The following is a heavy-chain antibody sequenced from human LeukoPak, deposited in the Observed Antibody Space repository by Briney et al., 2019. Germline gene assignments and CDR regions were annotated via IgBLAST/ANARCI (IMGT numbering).Heavy chain of an antibody. CDR1: GDSVSSNRAA. V-gene: IGHV6-1*01. D-gene: IGHD3-3*01. CDR2: TYYRSKWYN. J-gene: IGHJ4*02. CDR3: ARGLNDSWTGENY. Sequence: SQTLSLTCAISGDSVSSNRAAWNWIRQSPSRGLEWLGRTYYRSKWYNDYAVSVKSRISISPDTSKNQFSLQLNSVTPEDTAVYYCARGLNDSWTGENYWGQGTLVTVSS.